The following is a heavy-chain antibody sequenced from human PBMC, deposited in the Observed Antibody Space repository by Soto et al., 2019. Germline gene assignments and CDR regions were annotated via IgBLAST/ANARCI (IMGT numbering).Heavy chain of an antibody. Sequence: PGGSLRLSCAASGFTFSSYSMNWVRQAPGKGLEWVSSISSSSYIYYADSVKGRFTISRDNAKNSLYLQMNSLRAEDTAVYYCATYSSSSYFDYWGQGTLVTVSS. J-gene: IGHJ4*02. CDR1: GFTFSSYS. CDR2: ISSSSYI. CDR3: ATYSSSSYFDY. V-gene: IGHV3-21*01. D-gene: IGHD6-6*01.